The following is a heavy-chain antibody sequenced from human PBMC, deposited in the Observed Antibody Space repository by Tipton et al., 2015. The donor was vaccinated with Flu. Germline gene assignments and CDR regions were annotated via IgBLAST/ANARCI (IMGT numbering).Heavy chain of an antibody. Sequence: SLRLSCAASGFTFSSYAMSWVRQAPGKGLEWVSAISGSGGSTCYADSVKGRFTISRDNSKNTLYLQMNSLRAEDTAVYYCAKDLAEYYDFWSGYFTMNYFDYWGQGTLVTVSS. CDR1: GFTFSSYA. CDR2: ISGSGGST. CDR3: AKDLAEYYDFWSGYFTMNYFDY. J-gene: IGHJ4*02. V-gene: IGHV3-23*01. D-gene: IGHD3-3*01.